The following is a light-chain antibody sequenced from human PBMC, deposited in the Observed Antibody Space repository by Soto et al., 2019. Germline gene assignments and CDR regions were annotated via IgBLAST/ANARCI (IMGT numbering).Light chain of an antibody. Sequence: IVLTQSPGTLSLSPGERATLSCRASQSVSSSYLAWYQQKPGQAPRLLIYGASSRATGIPARFSGSGSGTDFPLTISRLEPEDFAVYYCQQYGSSPETLGQGTKGDIK. CDR1: QSVSSSY. CDR3: QQYGSSPET. J-gene: IGKJ1*01. CDR2: GAS. V-gene: IGKV3-20*01.